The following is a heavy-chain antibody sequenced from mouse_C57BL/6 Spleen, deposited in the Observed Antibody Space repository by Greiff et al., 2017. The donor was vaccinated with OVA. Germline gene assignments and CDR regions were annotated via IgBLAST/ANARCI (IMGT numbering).Heavy chain of an antibody. J-gene: IGHJ2*01. Sequence: EVQLQQSGPVLVKPGASVKMSCKASGYTYTDYYMNWVKQSHGKSLEWIGVINPYNGGTSYNQKFKGKAKLTVDKSSSTAYMELNSLTSEDSAVYYCARWNWAYWGQGTTLTVSS. D-gene: IGHD4-1*01. CDR3: ARWNWAY. V-gene: IGHV1-19*01. CDR1: GYTYTDYY. CDR2: INPYNGGT.